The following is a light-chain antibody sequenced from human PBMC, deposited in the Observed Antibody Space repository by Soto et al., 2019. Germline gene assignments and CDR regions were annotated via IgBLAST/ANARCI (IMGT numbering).Light chain of an antibody. CDR3: QQYYSYPFT. CDR1: QSISSFY. J-gene: IGKJ3*01. CDR2: HTS. V-gene: IGKV3-20*01. Sequence: EIVLTQSPGTLSLSPGERATLSCRASQSISSFYLAWYQQKSGQAPRVLIYHTSSRAAGIPDRFSGSGSGTDFTLTISRLEPEDFATYYCQQYYSYPFTFGPGTKVDIK.